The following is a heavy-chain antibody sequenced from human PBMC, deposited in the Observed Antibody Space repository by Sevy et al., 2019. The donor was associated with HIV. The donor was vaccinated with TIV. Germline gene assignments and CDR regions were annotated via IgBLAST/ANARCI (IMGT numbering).Heavy chain of an antibody. V-gene: IGHV3-23*01. D-gene: IGHD2-2*01. J-gene: IGHJ4*02. CDR3: AKDLDRIPAAALDY. Sequence: GGSLRLSCAASGFTFSSYAMSWVRQAPGKGLEWVSAISGSGGSTYYAASVKGRFTMSRDNSKNTLYLQMNSLRAEDRAVYYCAKDLDRIPAAALDYWGQGTLVTVSS. CDR1: GFTFSSYA. CDR2: ISGSGGST.